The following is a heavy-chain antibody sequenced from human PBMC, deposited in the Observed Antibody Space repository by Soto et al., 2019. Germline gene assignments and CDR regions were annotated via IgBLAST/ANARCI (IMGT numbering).Heavy chain of an antibody. CDR3: GRVPLDGNYANGVDV. J-gene: IGHJ6*02. V-gene: IGHV3-11*05. CDR2: ISANSVYI. D-gene: IGHD4-17*01. CDR1: GFVFSDYY. Sequence: GGSLRLSCAASGFVFSDYYVSWIRQAPGKGLEWISYISANSVYINYVDSVKGRFIISRDNAKNSLLLQMNSLRADDTAVYYCGRVPLDGNYANGVDVWGQGTTVTVSS.